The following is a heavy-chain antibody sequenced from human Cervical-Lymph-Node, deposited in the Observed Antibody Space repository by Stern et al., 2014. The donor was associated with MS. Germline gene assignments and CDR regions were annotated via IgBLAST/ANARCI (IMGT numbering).Heavy chain of an antibody. V-gene: IGHV3-66*02. J-gene: IGHJ4*02. Sequence: EVQLVESGGGLVQPGGSLRLSCADSGFTVSSNYMSWVRQAPGKGLEWVSVIYSGGSTYYADSVKGRFTISRDNSKNTLYLQMNSLRAEDTAVYYCARPSIAVAGAPFDYWGQGTLVTVSS. D-gene: IGHD6-19*01. CDR3: ARPSIAVAGAPFDY. CDR1: GFTVSSNY. CDR2: IYSGGST.